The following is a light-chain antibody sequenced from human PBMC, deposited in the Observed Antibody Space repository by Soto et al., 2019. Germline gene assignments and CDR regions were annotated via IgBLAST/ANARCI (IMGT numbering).Light chain of an antibody. V-gene: IGKV3-11*01. CDR1: QSVSSY. CDR3: QQRSNWPPMYT. CDR2: DAS. J-gene: IGKJ2*01. Sequence: EIVLTQSPATLYLSPGERATLSCRASQSVSSYLAWNQQKPGQAPRLLIYDASNRATGIPARFSGSGSGTDFTLTSSSLEPEDFAVYYCQQRSNWPPMYTFGQGTKLEIK.